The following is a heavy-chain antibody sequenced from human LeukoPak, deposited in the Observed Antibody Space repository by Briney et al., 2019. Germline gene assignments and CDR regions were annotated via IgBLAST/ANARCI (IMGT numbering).Heavy chain of an antibody. J-gene: IGHJ3*02. CDR3: SARGTAGTASPAGGAFDI. CDR2: IYHSGSN. CDR1: GYSISRGYY. Sequence: SETLSLTCAVSGYSISRGYYWGWTRQPPGKGLEWIERIYHSGSNYYNTSLKSRVPISVDTSKNHFSLKLSSVTGADTAVYYCSARGTAGTASPAGGAFDIWGQGTMVTVSS. V-gene: IGHV4-38-2*01. D-gene: IGHD1-1*01.